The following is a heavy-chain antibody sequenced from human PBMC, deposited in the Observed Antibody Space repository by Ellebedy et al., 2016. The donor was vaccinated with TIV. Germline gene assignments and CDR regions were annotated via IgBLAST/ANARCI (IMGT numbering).Heavy chain of an antibody. CDR1: GYTFTSYG. Sequence: ASVKVSXXASGYTFTSYGISWVRQAPGQGLEWMGWISAYNGNTNYAQKLQGRVTMTTDTSTSTAYMELSSLRSEDTAVYYCARGTSGYYDFWSGYYPSWFNPWGQGTLVTVSS. J-gene: IGHJ5*02. CDR3: ARGTSGYYDFWSGYYPSWFNP. V-gene: IGHV1-18*01. CDR2: ISAYNGNT. D-gene: IGHD3-3*01.